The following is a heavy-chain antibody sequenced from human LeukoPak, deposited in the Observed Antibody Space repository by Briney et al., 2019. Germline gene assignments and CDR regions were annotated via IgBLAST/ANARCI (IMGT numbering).Heavy chain of an antibody. CDR3: VRDDDRPDNGLDY. J-gene: IGHJ4*02. Sequence: GGSLRLSCAASGFTFSSYAMSWVRQAPGKGLEWVSAISGSGGSTYYADSVKGRFTIFRDNSKNTLYLQMNSLRAEDTAVYYCVRDDDRPDNGLDYWGQGTLVTVSS. V-gene: IGHV3-23*01. CDR2: ISGSGGST. CDR1: GFTFSSYA. D-gene: IGHD3-22*01.